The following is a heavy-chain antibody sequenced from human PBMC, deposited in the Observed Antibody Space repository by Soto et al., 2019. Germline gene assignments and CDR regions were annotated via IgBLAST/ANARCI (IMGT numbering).Heavy chain of an antibody. D-gene: IGHD1-26*01. J-gene: IGHJ4*02. CDR3: ARRWGAAFDY. CDR1: GGSISSYY. V-gene: IGHV4-59*08. CDR2: IYYSGST. Sequence: SETLSLTCTISGGSISSYYWSWIRQPPGKGLEWIGYIYYSGSTNYNPSLKSRVTISVDTSNNQFSLKLSSVTAADTAVYYCARRWGAAFDYWGQGTLVTVSS.